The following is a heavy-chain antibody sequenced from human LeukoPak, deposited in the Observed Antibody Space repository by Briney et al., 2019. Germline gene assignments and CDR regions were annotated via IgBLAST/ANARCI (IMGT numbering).Heavy chain of an antibody. CDR3: ATRLYSSGWRYFQH. CDR1: GFTFSSYG. CDR2: IRYDGSNK. D-gene: IGHD6-19*01. Sequence: PGGSLRLSCAASGFTFSSYGMHWVRQAPGKGLEWVAFIRYDGSNKYYADSVKGRFTISRDNSKNTLYLQMNSLRAEDTALYYCATRLYSSGWRYFQHWGQGTLVTVSS. V-gene: IGHV3-30*02. J-gene: IGHJ1*01.